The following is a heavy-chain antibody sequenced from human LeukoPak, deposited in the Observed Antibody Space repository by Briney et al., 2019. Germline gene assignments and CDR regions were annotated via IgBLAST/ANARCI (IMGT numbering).Heavy chain of an antibody. CDR1: GFTFSSYG. CDR2: IRADGSSE. CDR3: SKGDCSGNDCFGADF. D-gene: IGHD2-15*01. V-gene: IGHV3-30*02. Sequence: PGGSLRLSCAASGFTFSSYGMHWVRQAPGKGLEWVAFIRADGSSEYYVGSVKGRFTISRDNSKNTLYPQMNSLRPEDTAIYYCSKGDCSGNDCFGADFWGQGNMVTVSS. J-gene: IGHJ4*02.